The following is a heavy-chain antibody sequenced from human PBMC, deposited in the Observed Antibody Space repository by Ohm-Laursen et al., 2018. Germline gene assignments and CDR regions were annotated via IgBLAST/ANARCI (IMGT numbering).Heavy chain of an antibody. J-gene: IGHJ4*02. V-gene: IGHV3-64*01. CDR3: ARIAGSGYYDY. Sequence: GTLSLTCAASGFTFSYCAMHWVRQAPGQGLEYVSAITSNGHSTYYANSVKGRFTISRDNSKNTLYLQMGSLRPEDMAVYYCARIAGSGYYDYWGQGTLVTVSS. CDR1: GFTFSYCA. D-gene: IGHD3-22*01. CDR2: ITSNGHST.